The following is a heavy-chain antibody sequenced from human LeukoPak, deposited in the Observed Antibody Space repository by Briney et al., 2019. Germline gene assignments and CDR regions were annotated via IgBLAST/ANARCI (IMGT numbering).Heavy chain of an antibody. V-gene: IGHV3-74*01. CDR3: VGAVTIPWYDYYGMDV. CDR1: GFTFSSYW. D-gene: IGHD4-17*01. Sequence: QPGGSLRLSCAASGFTFSSYWMHWVRQAPGKGLVWVSRINSDGSSTSYADSVKGRFTISRDNAKNTLYLQMNSLRAEDTAVYYCVGAVTIPWYDYYGMDVWGQGTTVTVPS. CDR2: INSDGSST. J-gene: IGHJ6*02.